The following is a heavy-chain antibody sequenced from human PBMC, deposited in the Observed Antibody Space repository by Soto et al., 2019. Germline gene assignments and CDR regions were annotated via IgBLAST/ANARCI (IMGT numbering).Heavy chain of an antibody. CDR1: GYTFFSFW. D-gene: IGHD2-2*01. CDR3: ARRYCSRADCYSDS. V-gene: IGHV5-10-1*01. Sequence: PVESLKISCHGSGYTFFSFWIFWCLQLAGKVLEWVGRIDPGDSSATYSPTFQGHVTISADRSTRSAYLQWRSLRASDTAIYFCARRYCSRADCYSDSWGQGSLVTVSS. CDR2: IDPGDSSA. J-gene: IGHJ4*02.